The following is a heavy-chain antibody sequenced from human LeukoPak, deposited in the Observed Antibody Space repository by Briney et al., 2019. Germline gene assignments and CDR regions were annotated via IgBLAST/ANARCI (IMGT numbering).Heavy chain of an antibody. V-gene: IGHV3-30-3*01. CDR2: ISYDGSNK. D-gene: IGHD6-19*01. CDR1: GFTFSSYA. CDR3: ARDFSSGWPYYYYGMDV. J-gene: IGHJ6*02. Sequence: GGSLRLSCAASGFTFSSYAMHWVRQAPGKGLEWVAVISYDGSNKYYAGSVKGRFTISRDNSKNTLYLQMNSLRAEDTAVYYCARDFSSGWPYYYYGMDVWGQGTTVTVSS.